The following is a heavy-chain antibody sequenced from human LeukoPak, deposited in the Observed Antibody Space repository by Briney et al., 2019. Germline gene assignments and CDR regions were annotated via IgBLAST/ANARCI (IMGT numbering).Heavy chain of an antibody. CDR1: GYTLTELS. D-gene: IGHD3-10*01. J-gene: IGHJ4*02. V-gene: IGHV1-24*01. Sequence: ASVKVSCKVSGYTLTELSMHWVRQAPGKGLGWMGGFDPEDGETIYAQKFQGRVTMTEDTSTDTAYMELSSLRSEDTAVYYCATSETKWFGELLYYWGQGTLVTVSS. CDR3: ATSETKWFGELLYY. CDR2: FDPEDGET.